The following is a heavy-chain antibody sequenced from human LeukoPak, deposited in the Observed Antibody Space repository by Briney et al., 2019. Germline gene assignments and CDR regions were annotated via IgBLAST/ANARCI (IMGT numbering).Heavy chain of an antibody. CDR3: ARDLPGEYYDISYWFDP. CDR1: GLTFSSYA. D-gene: IGHD3-9*01. CDR2: ISYDGSNK. Sequence: GRSLRLSCAASGLTFSSYAMHWVRQAPGKGLEWVAVISYDGSNKYYADSVKGRFTISRDNSKNTLYLQMNSLRAEDTAVYYCARDLPGEYYDISYWFDPWGQGTLVTVSS. J-gene: IGHJ5*02. V-gene: IGHV3-30*04.